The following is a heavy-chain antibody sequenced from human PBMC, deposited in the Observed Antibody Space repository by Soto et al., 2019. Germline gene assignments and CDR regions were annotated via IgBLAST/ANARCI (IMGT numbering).Heavy chain of an antibody. CDR3: ASHRLAYYYDSSGYYYFDY. J-gene: IGHJ4*02. V-gene: IGHV1-18*01. Sequence: GASVKVSCKASGYTFTSYGISWVRQAPGQGLEWMGWISAYNGNTNYAQKLQGRVTMTTDTSTSTAYMELRSLRSDDTAVYYCASHRLAYYYDSSGYYYFDYWGQGTLVTVSS. CDR1: GYTFTSYG. D-gene: IGHD3-22*01. CDR2: ISAYNGNT.